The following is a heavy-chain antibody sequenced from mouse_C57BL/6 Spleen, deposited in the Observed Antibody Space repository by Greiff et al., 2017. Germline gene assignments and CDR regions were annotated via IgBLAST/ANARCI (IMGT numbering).Heavy chain of an antibody. V-gene: IGHV1-53*01. CDR3: ARKEAYGRGYFDV. D-gene: IGHD1-1*01. CDR1: GYTFTSYW. CDR2: INPSNGGT. J-gene: IGHJ1*03. Sequence: VQLQQPGTELVKPGASVKLSCKASGYTFTSYWMHWVKQRPGQGLEWIGNINPSNGGTNYNEKFKSKATLTVDKSSSTAYMQLSSLTSEDSAVYYCARKEAYGRGYFDVWGTGTTVTVSS.